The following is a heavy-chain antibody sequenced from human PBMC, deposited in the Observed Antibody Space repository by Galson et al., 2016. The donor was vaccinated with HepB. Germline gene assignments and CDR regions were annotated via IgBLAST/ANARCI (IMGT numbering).Heavy chain of an antibody. V-gene: IGHV2-70*01. J-gene: IGHJ4*02. Sequence: DDKSYSTSLKTRLTISKDTSKNQVVLTMTNMDPVDTATYYCARSSSSWYHFDYWGQGTLVTVSS. CDR3: ARSSSSWYHFDY. CDR2: DDK. D-gene: IGHD6-13*01.